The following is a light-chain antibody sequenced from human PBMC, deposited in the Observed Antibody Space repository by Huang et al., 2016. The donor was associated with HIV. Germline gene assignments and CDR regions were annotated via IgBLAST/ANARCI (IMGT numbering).Light chain of an antibody. CDR1: EDISFL. CDR2: AAS. V-gene: IGKV1-39*01. J-gene: IGKJ2*01. CDR3: QQSHNNLYT. Sequence: DIRLTQSLSYLSAFVGDSVTMTCRASEDISFLLNWYQQKPGKAPKLLFYAASNRRRVVPSSFRGSRSGTDFTPTITSREHEDYATSYYQQSHNNLYTFGQGTTLDI.